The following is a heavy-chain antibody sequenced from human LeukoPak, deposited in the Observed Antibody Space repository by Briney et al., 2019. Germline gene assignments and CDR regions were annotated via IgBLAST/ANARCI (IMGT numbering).Heavy chain of an antibody. CDR2: IWYDGSNK. J-gene: IGHJ6*04. V-gene: IGHV3-33*01. Sequence: GRSLRLSCAASGFTFSSYGMHWVRQSPGKGLEWVAVIWYDGSNKYYADSVKGRFTISRDNSKNTLYLQMNSLRAEDTAVYYCARDMCSGGSYYVYYYYGMDVWGKGTTVTVSS. D-gene: IGHD2-15*01. CDR3: ARDMCSGGSYYVYYYYGMDV. CDR1: GFTFSSYG.